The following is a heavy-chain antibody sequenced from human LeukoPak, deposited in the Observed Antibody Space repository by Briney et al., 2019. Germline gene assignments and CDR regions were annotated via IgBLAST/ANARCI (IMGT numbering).Heavy chain of an antibody. D-gene: IGHD2/OR15-2a*01. CDR2: IRYDGSNT. Sequence: GGSLRLYCAASGFTFNNYGMHWVRHAPGKGLEWLAFIRYDGSNTYYADSVKGRFTVSRDDSKNTLYLQMNSLRGDDTAVYYCTKDGTSYYYIYYWGQGTLVTVSS. J-gene: IGHJ4*02. CDR1: GFTFNNYG. V-gene: IGHV3-30*02. CDR3: TKDGTSYYYIYY.